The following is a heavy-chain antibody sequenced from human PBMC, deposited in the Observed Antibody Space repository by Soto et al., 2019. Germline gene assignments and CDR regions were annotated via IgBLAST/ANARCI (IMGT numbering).Heavy chain of an antibody. J-gene: IGHJ3*02. CDR3: ARTRGQLVTDAFDI. CDR2: TYYRSKWYN. V-gene: IGHV6-1*01. CDR1: GDSVSSNSAA. D-gene: IGHD6-13*01. Sequence: SLTCAISGDSVSSNSAAWNWIRQSPSRGLEWLGMTYYRSKWYNDYAVSVKSRITINADTSKNQISLQLNSVTPEDTAVYYCARTRGQLVTDAFDIWGQGTVVTVSS.